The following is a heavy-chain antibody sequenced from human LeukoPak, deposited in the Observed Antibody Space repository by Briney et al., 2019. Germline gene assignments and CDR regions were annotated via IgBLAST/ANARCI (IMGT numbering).Heavy chain of an antibody. CDR1: GGSFSGYY. V-gene: IGHV4-34*01. D-gene: IGHD5-12*01. Sequence: SETLSLTCAVYGGSFSGYYWSWIRQPPGKGLEWIGEINHSGSTNYNPSLKSRVTISVDTSKNQFSLKLSSVTAADTAVYYCATTKGDYWGQGTLVTVSS. CDR3: ATTKGDY. J-gene: IGHJ4*02. CDR2: INHSGST.